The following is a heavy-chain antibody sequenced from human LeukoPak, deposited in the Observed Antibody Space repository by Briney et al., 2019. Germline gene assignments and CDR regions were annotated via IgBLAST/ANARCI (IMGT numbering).Heavy chain of an antibody. V-gene: IGHV3-74*01. D-gene: IGHD1-14*01. J-gene: IGHJ3*01. CDR1: GFTFGNSW. Sequence: PGGSLRLSCAASGFTFGNSWVHWVRQAPGKGLVWVSLINADGSTATHADSVKGRFTISRDNARNTLSLQMNSLTIEDTAVYYCVVVVEPPDSDGFDVWGQGTTVTVSS. CDR3: VVVVEPPDSDGFDV. CDR2: INADGSTA.